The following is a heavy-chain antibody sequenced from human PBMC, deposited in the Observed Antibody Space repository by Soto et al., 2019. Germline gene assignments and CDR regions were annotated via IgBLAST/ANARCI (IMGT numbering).Heavy chain of an antibody. D-gene: IGHD2-15*01. Sequence: EVQLLESGGGLVQPAGSLRLSCAASGLTFTNYYMSWFRQAQGKGVEWVAHVNEDGSERYYVDAGKGRFTVSTDNAKNSLYLQLTSLRAEDTAVYYCAKWGVAGSADWAQGTLVTSPQ. CDR2: VNEDGSER. CDR3: AKWGVAGSAD. CDR1: GLTFTNYY. J-gene: IGHJ4*02. V-gene: IGHV3-7*01.